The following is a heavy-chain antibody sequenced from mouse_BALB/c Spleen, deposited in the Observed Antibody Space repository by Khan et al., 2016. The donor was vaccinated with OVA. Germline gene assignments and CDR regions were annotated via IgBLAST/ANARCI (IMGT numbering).Heavy chain of an antibody. V-gene: IGHV9-4*02. CDR2: INTHSGVP. CDR1: GYTFTTAG. J-gene: IGHJ4*01. Sequence: QIQLVQSGPELKKPGETVRISCKASGYTFTTAGIQWVQKMPGKGLKWIGWINTHSGVPKYAEDFKGRFAFSLDISVNTAYLQITNLKNEDTATYLGARGGAADYRNDGGAMEYWGQGTSGTVSS. CDR3: ARGGAADYRNDGGAMEY. D-gene: IGHD2-12*01.